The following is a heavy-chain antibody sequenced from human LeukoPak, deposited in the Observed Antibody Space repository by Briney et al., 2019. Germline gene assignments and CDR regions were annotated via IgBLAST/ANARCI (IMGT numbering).Heavy chain of an antibody. CDR2: INHSGST. D-gene: IGHD3-10*01. J-gene: IGHJ5*02. V-gene: IGHV4-34*01. Sequence: SETLSLTCAVYGGSFSGYYWSWIRQPPGKGLEWIGEINHSGSTNYNPSLKSRVTISVDTSKNQFSLKLSSVTAADTAVYYCARGGYYYGSGARDNWFDPWGQGTLVTVSS. CDR3: ARGGYYYGSGARDNWFDP. CDR1: GGSFSGYY.